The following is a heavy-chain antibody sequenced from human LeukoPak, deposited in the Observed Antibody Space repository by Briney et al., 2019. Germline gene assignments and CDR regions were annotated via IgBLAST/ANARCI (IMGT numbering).Heavy chain of an antibody. V-gene: IGHV4-39*07. CDR1: GGSISSRSYY. J-gene: IGHJ4*02. Sequence: SETLSLTCNVSGGSISSRSYYWGWIRQPPGKGLEWFGSVYYSGGTYYNSSLKSRVTISVDTSKYQFSLKLSTVTAADTAVYYCARGRVLGRSIAARPVRGGFDYWGQGRLVTVYS. CDR2: VYYSGGT. D-gene: IGHD6-6*01. CDR3: ARGRVLGRSIAARPVRGGFDY.